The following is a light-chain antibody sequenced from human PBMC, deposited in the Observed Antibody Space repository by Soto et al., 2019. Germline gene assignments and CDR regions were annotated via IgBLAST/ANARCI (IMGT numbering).Light chain of an antibody. V-gene: IGKV1-33*01. CDR2: DAS. Sequence: DIHMTQSASSLSASVGYRVTITCQASQDISNYLNWYQQKPGKAPKLLIYDASNLETGVPSRFSGSGSGTDFTFTISRLQPEDIATYYCQHYENLPTFGQGTRLEIK. J-gene: IGKJ5*01. CDR3: QHYENLPT. CDR1: QDISNY.